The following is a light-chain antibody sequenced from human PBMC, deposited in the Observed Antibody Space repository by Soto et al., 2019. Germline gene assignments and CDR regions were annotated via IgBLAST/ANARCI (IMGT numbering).Light chain of an antibody. CDR2: SAS. CDR1: QVITND. Sequence: DIQVTQSPASLSASVGDRITITCLTSQVITNDLAWYQQKPGKPPKLLISSASTLESGVPSRFSGSGFGTEFTLTISNLQPEDFATYYCQKYNSLPPTFGGGTKVEIK. V-gene: IGKV1-27*01. J-gene: IGKJ4*01. CDR3: QKYNSLPPT.